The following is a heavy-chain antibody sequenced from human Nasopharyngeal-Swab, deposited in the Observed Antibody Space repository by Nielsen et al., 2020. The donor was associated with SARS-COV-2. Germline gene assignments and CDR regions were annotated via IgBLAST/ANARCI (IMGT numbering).Heavy chain of an antibody. CDR2: ISSSSYI. V-gene: IGHV3-21*01. Sequence: GESLKISCAASGFTFSSYSMNWVRQVPGKGLEWVSSISSSSYIYYADSVKGRFTISRDNAKNSLYLQMNSLRAEDTAVYYCARASGYDFGYYYGMDVWGQGTTVTVSS. J-gene: IGHJ6*02. D-gene: IGHD5-12*01. CDR1: GFTFSSYS. CDR3: ARASGYDFGYYYGMDV.